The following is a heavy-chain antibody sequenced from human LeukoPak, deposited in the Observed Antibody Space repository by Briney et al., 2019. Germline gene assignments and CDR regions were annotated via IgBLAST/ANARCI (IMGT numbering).Heavy chain of an antibody. CDR3: ARSEINDYIKY. Sequence: PSETLSVTCTDSGYSISSGYEWGWIRQAPGKRLEWLGSISLSGSTYDNPSLKGRVTLSVDTSKNQVSLKLSSVTSADRAVYYCARSEINDYIKYWGRGILVTVSS. J-gene: IGHJ4*02. V-gene: IGHV4-38-2*02. CDR2: ISLSGST. D-gene: IGHD3-16*01. CDR1: GYSISSGYE.